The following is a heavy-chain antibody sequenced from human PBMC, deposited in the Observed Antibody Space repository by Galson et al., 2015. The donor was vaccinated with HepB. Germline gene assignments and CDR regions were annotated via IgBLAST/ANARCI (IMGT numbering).Heavy chain of an antibody. J-gene: IGHJ4*02. CDR3: AKDHITGWSFDS. D-gene: IGHD6-19*01. Sequence: SLRLSCAASGFTFSTYWMYWVRQAPGKGLEWVAAIKTDGSDKYYADSVKGQCTISRDNADNSLYLQIDSLRNEDTAVYYCAKDHITGWSFDSWGQGTLVTVSS. CDR1: GFTFSTYW. CDR2: IKTDGSDK. V-gene: IGHV3-7*03.